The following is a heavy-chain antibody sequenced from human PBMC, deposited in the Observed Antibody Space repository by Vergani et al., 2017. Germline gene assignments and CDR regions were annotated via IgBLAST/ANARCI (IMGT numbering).Heavy chain of an antibody. J-gene: IGHJ4*02. CDR1: GYTFTSYY. CDR3: ARDRGEGEWTDY. V-gene: IGHV1-46*03. CDR2: INPSGGST. D-gene: IGHD3-3*01. Sequence: QVQLVQSGAEVKKPGASVKVSCKASGYTFTSYYMHWVRQAPGQGLGWMGIINPSGGSTSYAQKFQGRVTMTRDTSTSTVYMELSSLRSEDTAVYYCARDRGEGEWTDYWGQGTLVTVSS.